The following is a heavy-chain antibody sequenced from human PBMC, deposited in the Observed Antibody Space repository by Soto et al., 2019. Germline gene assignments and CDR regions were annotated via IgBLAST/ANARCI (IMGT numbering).Heavy chain of an antibody. CDR2: ISGSGGST. J-gene: IGHJ4*02. CDR1: GFTFSSYA. Sequence: GSLRLCCAASGFTFSSYAMSWVRQAPGKGLEWVSAISGSGGSTYYADSVKGRFTISRDNSKNTLYLQMNSLRAEDTAVYYCAKGGAAAGPLDYWGQGTLVTVSS. V-gene: IGHV3-23*01. CDR3: AKGGAAAGPLDY. D-gene: IGHD6-13*01.